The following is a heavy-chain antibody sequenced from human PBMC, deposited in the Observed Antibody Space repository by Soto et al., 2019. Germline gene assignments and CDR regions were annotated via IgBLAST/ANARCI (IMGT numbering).Heavy chain of an antibody. CDR2: IYYSGST. CDR3: AKEYIRNYSNASAILLKGSIDP. Sequence: SVRSTVAWGSSGNVGCRRSMNRKHPGKGLEWIGYIYYSGSTYYNPSLKSRVTISVDTSKNQFSLKLSSVTAADTALYYHAKEYIRNYSNASAILLKGSIDP. CDR1: WGSSGNVGCR. J-gene: IGHJ5*02. V-gene: IGHV4-31*03. D-gene: IGHD5-18*01.